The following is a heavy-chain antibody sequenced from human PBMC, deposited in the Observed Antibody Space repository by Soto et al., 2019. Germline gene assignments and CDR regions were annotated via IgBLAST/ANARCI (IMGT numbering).Heavy chain of an antibody. V-gene: IGHV3-9*01. Sequence: EVQLVESGGGLVQPGRSLRLSCAASGFTFDDYAMHWVRQAPGKGLEWVSGISWNSGSIGYADSVKGRFTISRDNXXXXXXXXXXXXXXXXXXXXXXXXXXXXXXXXXXXDYWGQGTLVTVSS. CDR3: XXXXXXXXXXXXXDY. CDR2: ISWNSGSI. J-gene: IGHJ4*02. CDR1: GFTFDDYA.